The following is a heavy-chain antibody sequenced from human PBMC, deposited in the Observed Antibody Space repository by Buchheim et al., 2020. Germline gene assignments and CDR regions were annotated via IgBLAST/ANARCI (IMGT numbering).Heavy chain of an antibody. Sequence: QVQLVQSAAEVKKPGASVKVSCKASGYTFTAYALHWVRQAPGQRLEWMGWINADNGNTKYSQKFQGRVTITRETSASTVYMELSSLRSEDTSIYYCARNKHYYDSSGYSLSYYYGMDVWGQGTT. CDR2: INADNGNT. D-gene: IGHD3-22*01. V-gene: IGHV1-3*01. CDR3: ARNKHYYDSSGYSLSYYYGMDV. J-gene: IGHJ6*02. CDR1: GYTFTAYA.